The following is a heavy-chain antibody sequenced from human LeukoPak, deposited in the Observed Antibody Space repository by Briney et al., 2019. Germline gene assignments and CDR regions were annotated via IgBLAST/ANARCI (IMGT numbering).Heavy chain of an antibody. D-gene: IGHD1/OR15-1a*01. CDR2: ISYDGINQ. J-gene: IGHJ4*02. CDR3: TLTTFGVVYYFDY. Sequence: GGSLRLSCATPGFTFSIYAMHWVRQAPGKGLEWVALISYDGINQYYADSVKGRFIISRDNSKNTLYLQLNSLRLEDTAVYYCTLTTFGVVYYFDYWGQGTLVTVSS. CDR1: GFTFSIYA. V-gene: IGHV3-30*04.